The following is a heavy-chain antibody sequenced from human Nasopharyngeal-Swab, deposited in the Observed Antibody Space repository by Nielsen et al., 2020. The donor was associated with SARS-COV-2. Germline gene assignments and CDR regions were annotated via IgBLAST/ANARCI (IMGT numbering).Heavy chain of an antibody. V-gene: IGHV4-39*01. CDR1: GDSIAYSLFY. J-gene: IGHJ4*02. Sequence: SETLSLTCTVSGDSIAYSLFYWGWIRQPPGKGLEWIGNIYYNGNTYQNPSLKSRLTISVDKSKNQFSLQLSSVTAADTAVYYCVRSSSWYYFDYWAQGTQVTVSS. CDR2: IYYNGNT. CDR3: VRSSSWYYFDY. D-gene: IGHD6-13*01.